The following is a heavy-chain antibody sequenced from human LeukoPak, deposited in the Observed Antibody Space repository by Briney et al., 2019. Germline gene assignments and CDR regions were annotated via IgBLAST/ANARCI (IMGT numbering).Heavy chain of an antibody. V-gene: IGHV4-39*07. D-gene: IGHD1-14*01. CDR2: IYYSGST. Sequence: SETLSLTCTVSGGSISTDAYYWGWIRQPPGKGLEWIGSIYYSGSTYYNPSPKSRVTISVDTSKNQFSLKLSSVTAADTAVYYCASPEGAFDIWGQGTMVTVSS. CDR3: ASPEGAFDI. J-gene: IGHJ3*02. CDR1: GGSISTDAYY.